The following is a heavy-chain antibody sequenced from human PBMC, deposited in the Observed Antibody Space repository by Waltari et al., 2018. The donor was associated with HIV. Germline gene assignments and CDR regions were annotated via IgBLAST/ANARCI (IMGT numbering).Heavy chain of an antibody. CDR1: GFNLRSYG. V-gene: IGHV3-33*01. CDR2: MWSDGTNM. J-gene: IGHJ4*02. D-gene: IGHD6-13*01. CDR3: ARTHYSSSWSLPLVGWYFDY. Sequence: QVQLVESGGGVVQPGTSLRLSCAASGFNLRSYGMHWVRQAPGKGLESVAIMWSDGTNMFYADSVKGRFTISRDISRNTLYLQMSSLRAEDTAVYYCARTHYSSSWSLPLVGWYFDYWGQGTLVTVSS.